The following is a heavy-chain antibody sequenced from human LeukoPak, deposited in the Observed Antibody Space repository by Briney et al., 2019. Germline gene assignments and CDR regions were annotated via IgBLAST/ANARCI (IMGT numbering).Heavy chain of an antibody. J-gene: IGHJ4*02. V-gene: IGHV3-23*01. CDR1: GFTLSSLA. CDR3: AKGSGWYPLTTTFDY. D-gene: IGHD6-19*01. Sequence: GGSLRLSCAASGFTLSSLAMSWVRQAPGKGLEWVSAISGSGGSTYYADSVKGRFTISRDNSKNTLYLQMNSLRAEDTAVYYCAKGSGWYPLTTTFDYWGQGTLVTVSS. CDR2: ISGSGGST.